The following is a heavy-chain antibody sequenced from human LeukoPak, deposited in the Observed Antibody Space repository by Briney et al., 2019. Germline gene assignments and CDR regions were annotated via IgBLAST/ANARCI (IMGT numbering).Heavy chain of an antibody. Sequence: SETLSLTCTVSGGSISSYYWSWIRKPPGKELEWIGYIFYSGTTTYNPSLKSRVSISVDTTKNQFSLKLSSVTAADTAVYYCARGKVVAGTPGQNSWDSWGQGTLVTVSS. CDR2: IFYSGTT. J-gene: IGHJ4*02. D-gene: IGHD6-19*01. CDR1: GGSISSYY. CDR3: ARGKVVAGTPGQNSWDS. V-gene: IGHV4-59*12.